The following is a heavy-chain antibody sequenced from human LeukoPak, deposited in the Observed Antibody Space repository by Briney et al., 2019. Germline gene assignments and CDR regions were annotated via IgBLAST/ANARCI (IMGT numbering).Heavy chain of an antibody. Sequence: GGSLRLSCAASAFTFSSYWMHWVRQAPGKGLVWVSRTNRDDSDTSYADSVKGRFTISRDKAKSTLYLQMNSLRVEDTAVYYCARSANYFDTSGQDYWGQGTLVTVSS. CDR1: AFTFSSYW. CDR2: TNRDDSDT. CDR3: ARSANYFDTSGQDY. J-gene: IGHJ4*02. D-gene: IGHD3-22*01. V-gene: IGHV3-74*01.